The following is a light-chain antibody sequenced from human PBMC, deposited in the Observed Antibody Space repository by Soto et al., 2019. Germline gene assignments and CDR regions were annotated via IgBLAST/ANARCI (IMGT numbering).Light chain of an antibody. V-gene: IGLV6-57*01. CDR1: SGSIASNY. J-gene: IGLJ3*02. Sequence: NFMLTQPHSVSESPGETVIISCTRSSGSIASNYEQWYQQRPGSFPTTVIYEDNQSPSGVPDRFSGSIDSSSHSSSRTISGLATEDEADYYCQSYAATNQVFGGGTTLTLL. CDR3: QSYAATNQV. CDR2: EDN.